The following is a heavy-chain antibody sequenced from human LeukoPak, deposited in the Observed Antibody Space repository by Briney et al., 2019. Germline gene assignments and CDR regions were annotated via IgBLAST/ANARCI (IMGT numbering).Heavy chain of an antibody. J-gene: IGHJ4*02. Sequence: ETLSLTCXVSGGSISSYYWSWIRQPRGKGLEWIGYIYYSGSTNYNPSLKSRVTISVDTSKNQFSLKLSSVTAADTAVYYCARGAGSVDYWGQGTLVTVSS. V-gene: IGHV4-59*01. CDR2: IYYSGST. D-gene: IGHD6-13*01. CDR1: GGSISSYY. CDR3: ARGAGSVDY.